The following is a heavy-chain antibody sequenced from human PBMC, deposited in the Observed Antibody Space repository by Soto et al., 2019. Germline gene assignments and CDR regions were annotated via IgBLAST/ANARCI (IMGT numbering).Heavy chain of an antibody. J-gene: IGHJ4*02. CDR2: ISGSGGST. Sequence: HPGGSLRLSCAASGFTFSSYAMSWVRQAPGKGLEWVSAISGSGGSTYYADSVKGRFTISRDNSKNTLYLQMNSLRAEDTAVYYCAKDQSPLSSSTADGEYYFDYWGQGTLVTVSS. D-gene: IGHD6-13*01. CDR1: GFTFSSYA. CDR3: AKDQSPLSSSTADGEYYFDY. V-gene: IGHV3-23*01.